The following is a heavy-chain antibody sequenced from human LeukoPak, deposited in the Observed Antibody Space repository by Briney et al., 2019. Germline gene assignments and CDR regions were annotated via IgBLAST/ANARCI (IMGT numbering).Heavy chain of an antibody. J-gene: IGHJ4*02. CDR2: ISSSSSYI. CDR3: ARDDSGWYHFFDY. Sequence: GGSLRLSCAASGCTFSSYSMNWVRQAPGKGLEWVSSISSSSSYIYYADSVKGRFTISRDNAKNSLYLQMNSLRAEDTAVYYCARDDSGWYHFFDYWGQGTLVTVSS. D-gene: IGHD6-19*01. CDR1: GCTFSSYS. V-gene: IGHV3-21*01.